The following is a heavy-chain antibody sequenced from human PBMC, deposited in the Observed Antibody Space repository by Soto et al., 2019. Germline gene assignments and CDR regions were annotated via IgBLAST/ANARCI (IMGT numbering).Heavy chain of an antibody. CDR3: ARVGTSYARRGLDV. Sequence: PSETLSLTCKVCGGAIDRGGYYWCWIRQHPGKGLEWIGHIYYTGSAYYKPSLKSRVSMSIDTSQNQFSLELISVTAADTAVYYCARVGTSYARRGLDVWGQGTTVTVSS. CDR1: GGAIDRGGYY. CDR2: IYYTGSA. V-gene: IGHV4-31*03. D-gene: IGHD7-27*01. J-gene: IGHJ6*02.